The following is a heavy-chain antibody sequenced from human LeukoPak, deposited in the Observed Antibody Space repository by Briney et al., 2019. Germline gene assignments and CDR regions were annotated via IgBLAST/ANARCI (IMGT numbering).Heavy chain of an antibody. V-gene: IGHV1-18*01. CDR2: ISAYNGNT. D-gene: IGHD2-8*01. CDR3: ARVVDATIFAEYFQH. Sequence: ASVTVSCKASGYTFTSYGISWVRQAPGQVLEWMGWISAYNGNTNYAQKLAGRVTMTTDTSTSTAYMKLRSLRSDDTAVYYCARVVDATIFAEYFQHWGQGTLVTVSS. J-gene: IGHJ1*01. CDR1: GYTFTSYG.